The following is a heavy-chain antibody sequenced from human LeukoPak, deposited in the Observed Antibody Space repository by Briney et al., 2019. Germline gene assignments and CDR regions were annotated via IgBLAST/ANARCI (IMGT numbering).Heavy chain of an antibody. CDR2: IYSTGGK. CDR3: ARGSDGWFAFDY. Sequence: GGSLRLSCAASEFTVSSNYMNWVRQAPGKGLEWVSIIYSTGGKYYADSVKGRFTISRDNSKHTLYLQMNSLRAEDTAVYYCARGSDGWFAFDYWGQGILVTVSS. D-gene: IGHD6-19*01. J-gene: IGHJ4*02. V-gene: IGHV3-66*01. CDR1: EFTVSSNY.